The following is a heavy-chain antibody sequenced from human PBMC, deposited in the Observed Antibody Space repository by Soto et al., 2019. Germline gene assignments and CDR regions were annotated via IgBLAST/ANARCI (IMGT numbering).Heavy chain of an antibody. CDR2: IYYSGST. CDR1: GGSSDNYD. V-gene: IGHV4-59*08. J-gene: IGHJ4*02. Sequence: SETLCLSCTVAGGSSDNYDGSWIRQPPGKGLEWIGYIYYSGSTNYNPSLKSRVTISVDTSKNQFSLKLSSVTAADTAVYFCARQVALPYFFDYWGQGTLVTVSS. CDR3: ARQVALPYFFDY. D-gene: IGHD5-12*01.